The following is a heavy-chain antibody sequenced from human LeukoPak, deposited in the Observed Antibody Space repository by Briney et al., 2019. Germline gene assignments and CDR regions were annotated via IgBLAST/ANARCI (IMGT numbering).Heavy chain of an antibody. V-gene: IGHV3-66*01. CDR1: GFTFSSYE. CDR3: AKDLLGDFWSGYYTPLFDY. Sequence: GGSLRLSCAASGFTFSSYEMNWVRQAPGKGLEWVSLIYSGGSTYYADSVKGRFTISRDNSKNTLYPQMNSLRAEDTAVYYCAKDLLGDFWSGYYTPLFDYWGQGTLVTVSS. D-gene: IGHD3-3*01. CDR2: IYSGGST. J-gene: IGHJ4*02.